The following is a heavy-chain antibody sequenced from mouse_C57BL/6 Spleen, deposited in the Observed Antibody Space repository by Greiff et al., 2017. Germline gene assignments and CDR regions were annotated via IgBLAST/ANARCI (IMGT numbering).Heavy chain of an antibody. J-gene: IGHJ2*01. CDR2: IYPGDGDT. D-gene: IGHD2-3*01. V-gene: IGHV1-82*01. CDR3: ARTYDGYYLDY. CDR1: GYAFSSSW. Sequence: LVESGPELVKPGASVKISCKASGYAFSSSWMNWVKQRPGKGLEWIGRIYPGDGDTNYNGKFKGKATLTADKSSSTAYMQLSSLTSEDSAVYFCARTYDGYYLDYWGQGTTLTVSS.